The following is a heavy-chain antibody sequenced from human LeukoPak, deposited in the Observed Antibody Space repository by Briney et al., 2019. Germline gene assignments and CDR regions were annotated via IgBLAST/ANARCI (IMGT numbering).Heavy chain of an antibody. CDR2: MNPNSGNT. CDR3: ARRNYGSPRWFDP. V-gene: IGHV1-8*01. Sequence: ASVKVSCKASGYTFTSYDINWVRQAPGQGLEWMGWMNPNSGNTGYAQNFQGRVTLSRNTSISTAYMELSSLRSEDTAIYYCARRNYGSPRWFDPWGQGTLVTVSS. J-gene: IGHJ5*02. D-gene: IGHD5-24*01. CDR1: GYTFTSYD.